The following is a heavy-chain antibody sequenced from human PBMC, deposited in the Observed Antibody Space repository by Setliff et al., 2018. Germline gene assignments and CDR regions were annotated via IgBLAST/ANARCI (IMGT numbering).Heavy chain of an antibody. CDR2: INHSGST. Sequence: SETLSLTCAVYGGSFSGYYWSWIRQPPGKGLEWIGEINHSGSTNYNPSLKSRVTISVDTSKNQFSLKLSSVTAADTAVYYCARFLRVGDTYYYGSGSYIFDYWGQGTLVTVSS. CDR3: ARFLRVGDTYYYGSGSYIFDY. J-gene: IGHJ4*02. V-gene: IGHV4-34*01. D-gene: IGHD3-10*01. CDR1: GGSFSGYY.